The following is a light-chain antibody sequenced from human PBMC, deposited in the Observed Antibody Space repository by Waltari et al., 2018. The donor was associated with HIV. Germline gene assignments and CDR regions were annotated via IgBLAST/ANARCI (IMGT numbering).Light chain of an antibody. J-gene: IGLJ2*01. V-gene: IGLV3-21*04. CDR3: QVWDSTIDHVL. CDR1: NIERKS. CDR2: YDS. Sequence: SSVLTQPPSVSVAPGKTATITCGGKNIERKSVHWYQKKPGQGPVLVICYDSDRPSGIPERFSGSNAGNTATLTISRVGVGDEADYCCQVWDSTIDHVLFGGGTKLTVL.